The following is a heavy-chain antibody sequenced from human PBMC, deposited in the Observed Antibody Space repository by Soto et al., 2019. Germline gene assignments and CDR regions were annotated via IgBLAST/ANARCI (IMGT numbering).Heavy chain of an antibody. D-gene: IGHD2-2*01. CDR2: IIPIFGTA. Sequence: QVQLVQSGAEVKKPGSSVKVSCKASGGTFSSYAISWVRQAPGQGLEWMGGIIPIFGTANYAQKFQGRVTITADESTSTAYMELSSLRSEDTAVYYCARGPSPGRGVVPAAIHDYYYYGMDVWGQGTTVTASS. V-gene: IGHV1-69*01. J-gene: IGHJ6*02. CDR3: ARGPSPGRGVVPAAIHDYYYYGMDV. CDR1: GGTFSSYA.